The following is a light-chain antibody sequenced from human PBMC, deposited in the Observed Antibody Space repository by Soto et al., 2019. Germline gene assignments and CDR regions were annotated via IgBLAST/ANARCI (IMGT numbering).Light chain of an antibody. J-gene: IGKJ4*01. CDR2: EAS. CDR1: QSISSN. CDR3: QQHANWPLT. Sequence: EKVMTQSPATRSVSPGERATLSCRASQSISSNLAWYQQKPGQAPRLLMYEASTRATGIPARFSGSGSGTDFTLPTSSLEPEDCAVYYCQQHANWPLTFGGGTRWIS. V-gene: IGKV3D-15*01.